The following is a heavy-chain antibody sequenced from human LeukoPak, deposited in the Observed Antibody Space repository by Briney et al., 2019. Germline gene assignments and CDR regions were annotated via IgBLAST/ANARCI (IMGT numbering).Heavy chain of an antibody. Sequence: GESLKISCKGSGYSFTSYWIGWVRQMPGKGLEWMGIIYPGVSDTRYSPSFQGQVTISADKSISTAYLQWSSLKASDTAMYYCARQAYDFWSGYSPLYYYYMDVWGKGTTVTVSS. D-gene: IGHD3-3*01. V-gene: IGHV5-51*01. CDR3: ARQAYDFWSGYSPLYYYYMDV. CDR2: IYPGVSDT. J-gene: IGHJ6*03. CDR1: GYSFTSYW.